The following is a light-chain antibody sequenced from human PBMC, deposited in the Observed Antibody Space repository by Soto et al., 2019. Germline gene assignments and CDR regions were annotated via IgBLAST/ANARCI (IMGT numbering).Light chain of an antibody. Sequence: EIVLTQSPGTLSLSPGERATLSCRASQSVSSSFLAWYQQKPGQAPRLLIYGASRRAPGTPDTFSGSGSGTDFTLTISRLEPEDFAVYYCQQYDRSSLSFGGGTKVDI. CDR3: QQYDRSSLS. V-gene: IGKV3-20*01. J-gene: IGKJ4*01. CDR1: QSVSSSF. CDR2: GAS.